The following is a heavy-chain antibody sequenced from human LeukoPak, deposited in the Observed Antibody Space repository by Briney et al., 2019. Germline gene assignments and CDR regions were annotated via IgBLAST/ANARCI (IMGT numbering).Heavy chain of an antibody. J-gene: IGHJ3*02. CDR1: GGSISRGGYS. CDR2: FYYSGST. Sequence: SETLSLTCAVSGGSISRGGYSWSWIRQPPGKGLEWIGYFYYSGSTYYNPSLKSRVTISVDTSKNQLSLKLSSVTAADTAVYYCARDREKHYYDSSGYSSDAFDIWGQGTMVTVSS. CDR3: ARDREKHYYDSSGYSSDAFDI. V-gene: IGHV4-30-4*07. D-gene: IGHD3-22*01.